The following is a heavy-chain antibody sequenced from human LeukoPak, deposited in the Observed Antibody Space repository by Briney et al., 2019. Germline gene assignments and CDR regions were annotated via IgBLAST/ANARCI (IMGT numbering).Heavy chain of an antibody. D-gene: IGHD3-3*01. CDR1: SGSISSSSYY. CDR2: IYYSGST. CDR3: ASSRWLLSLYYFDC. J-gene: IGHJ4*02. Sequence: SETLSLTCTVASGSISSSSYYWGWIRQPPGKGLEWIGSIYYSGSTYYNPSLKSRVTISVETSKNQFSLKLSSVTAADTAVYYCASSRWLLSLYYFDCWGQGTLVTVSS. V-gene: IGHV4-39*07.